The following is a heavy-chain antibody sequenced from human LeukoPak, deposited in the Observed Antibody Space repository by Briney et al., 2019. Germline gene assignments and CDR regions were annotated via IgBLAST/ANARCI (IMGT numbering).Heavy chain of an antibody. D-gene: IGHD6-13*01. J-gene: IGHJ4*02. CDR2: INPSGGST. CDR3: ARDAYSSSWYFDY. CDR1: GYTFTRYY. Sequence: ASVKDSCKASGYTFTRYYMHWVRQAPGQGLAWMGIINPSGGSTSYAQKFQGRVTMTRDTSTSTVYMELSSLRSDDTAVYYCARDAYSSSWYFDYWGQGTLVTVSS. V-gene: IGHV1-46*01.